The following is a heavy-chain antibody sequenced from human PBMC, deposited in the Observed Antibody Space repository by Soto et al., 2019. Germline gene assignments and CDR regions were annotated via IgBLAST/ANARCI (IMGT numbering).Heavy chain of an antibody. CDR3: ARNDYDYVWESPGGDAFDV. J-gene: IGHJ3*01. Sequence: SETLSLTCTVYGVSISSGDYYLNWIRQPPGKGLEWIGFIYNSGSTYYNPSLKSRVTISRDTSKNQFSLKLTSVTAADTAVYYCARNDYDYVWESPGGDAFDVWGQGTLVT. V-gene: IGHV4-30-4*02. D-gene: IGHD3-16*01. CDR2: IYNSGST. CDR1: GVSISSGDYY.